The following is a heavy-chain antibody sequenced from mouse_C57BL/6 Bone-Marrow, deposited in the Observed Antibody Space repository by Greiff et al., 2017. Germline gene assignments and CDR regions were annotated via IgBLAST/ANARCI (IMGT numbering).Heavy chain of an antibody. V-gene: IGHV1-75*01. J-gene: IGHJ2*01. CDR3: ARWAGGVLLRYYFDY. Sequence: QVQLQQSGPELVKPGASVKISCKASGYTFTDYYINWVKQRPGQGLEWIGWIFPGSGSTYYNEKFKGKATLTVDKSSSTAYMLLSSLTSEDSAVYCCARWAGGVLLRYYFDYWGQGTTLTVSS. CDR1: GYTFTDYY. CDR2: IFPGSGST. D-gene: IGHD1-1*01.